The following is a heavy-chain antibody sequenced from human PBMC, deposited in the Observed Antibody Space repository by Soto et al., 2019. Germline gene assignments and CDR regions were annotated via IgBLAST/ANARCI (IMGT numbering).Heavy chain of an antibody. V-gene: IGHV4-31*03. CDR1: GGSISSGGYY. J-gene: IGHJ6*02. Sequence: QVQLQESGPGLVKPSQTLYLTCTVSGGSISSGGYYWSWIRQHPGKGLEWIGYIYYSGSTYYNPSLKSRVTISVDTSKNQFSLKLSSVTAADTAVYYCARGTYYDFWSGYPAYYYYYGMDVWGQGTTVTVSS. D-gene: IGHD3-3*01. CDR2: IYYSGST. CDR3: ARGTYYDFWSGYPAYYYYYGMDV.